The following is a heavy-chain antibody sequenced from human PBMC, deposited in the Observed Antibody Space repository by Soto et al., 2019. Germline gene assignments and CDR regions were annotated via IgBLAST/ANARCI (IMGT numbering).Heavy chain of an antibody. J-gene: IGHJ4*02. V-gene: IGHV3-48*03. CDR3: ATRSSDYYFY. Sequence: GGSLRLSCAASGLTLIKFETDWVRQAPGKGLEWIAYISIGARSIHYADSVRGRLTISRDDAENSVFLQMDRLSAEDTAVYFCATRSSDYYFYWGQGALVTVSS. CDR2: ISIGARSI. D-gene: IGHD4-17*01. CDR1: GLTLIKFE.